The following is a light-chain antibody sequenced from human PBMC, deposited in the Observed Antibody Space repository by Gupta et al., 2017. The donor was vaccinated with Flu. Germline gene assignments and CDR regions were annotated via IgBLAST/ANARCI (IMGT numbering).Light chain of an antibody. CDR3: QQRINYPLT. Sequence: PATLSLSPAERATLSCRASQWFSNYLAWYQQEPGQAPRLLIYEASNRATGIPARFSGSGSGTDFTLTITSLEPEDFAVYYCQQRINYPLTFGGGTKVEI. CDR1: QWFSNY. CDR2: EAS. V-gene: IGKV3-11*01. J-gene: IGKJ4*01.